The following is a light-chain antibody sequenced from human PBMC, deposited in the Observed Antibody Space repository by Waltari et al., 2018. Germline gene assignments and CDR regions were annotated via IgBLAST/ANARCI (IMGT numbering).Light chain of an antibody. CDR1: QGLDSW. CDR3: QQYHTYST. V-gene: IGKV1-5*03. CDR2: KAF. Sequence: DIQMTQSPSTLSASVGDRVTITCRASQGLDSWLAWYQQKPGTAPKLMIYKAFSLEGGVPSRFSGGGSGAEYTLTISSLQPDDFATYYCQQYHTYSTFGQGTKVEIK. J-gene: IGKJ1*01.